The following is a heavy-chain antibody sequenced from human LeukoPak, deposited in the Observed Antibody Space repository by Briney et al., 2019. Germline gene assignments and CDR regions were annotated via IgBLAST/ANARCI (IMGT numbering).Heavy chain of an antibody. CDR3: ARELNGYGYYFFDY. D-gene: IGHD3-16*01. CDR2: ISYDGSNK. V-gene: IGHV3-30-3*01. Sequence: DPGRSLRLSCAASGFTFSSYAMHWVRQAPGKGLEWVAVISYDGSNKYYADSVKGRFTISRDNSKNTLYLQMNSLRAEDTAVYYCARELNGYGYYFFDYWGPGTLVTVSS. CDR1: GFTFSSYA. J-gene: IGHJ4*02.